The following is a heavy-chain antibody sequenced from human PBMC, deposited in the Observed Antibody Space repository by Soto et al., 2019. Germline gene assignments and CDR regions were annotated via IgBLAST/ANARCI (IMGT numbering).Heavy chain of an antibody. CDR2: ISYDGSNK. CDR1: GFTFSFYT. D-gene: IGHD3-22*01. V-gene: IGHV3-30*18. Sequence: GGSLRLSCVASGFTFSFYTMDWVRQAPGKGLEWVAVISYDGSNKYYADSVKGRFTISRDNSKNTLYLQMNSLRAEDTAVYYCAKLNYYDSSGPPFGFDYWGQGTLVTVSS. CDR3: AKLNYYDSSGPPFGFDY. J-gene: IGHJ4*02.